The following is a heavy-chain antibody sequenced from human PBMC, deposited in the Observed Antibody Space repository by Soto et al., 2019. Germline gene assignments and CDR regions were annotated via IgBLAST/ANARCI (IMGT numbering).Heavy chain of an antibody. CDR1: GYTLTDNY. J-gene: IGHJ6*02. CDR3: AREGLVLVPTTVNSDYYYYAMDV. CDR2: IIPRSATS. D-gene: IGHD2-2*01. Sequence: SVKVSCKASGYTLTDNYMHWVRQAPGQGLEWMGGIIPRSATSNYAQKFQGRVTITADESTNTAYMELSSLRSEDTAVYYCAREGLVLVPTTVNSDYYYYAMDVWGQGTTVTVS. V-gene: IGHV1-69*13.